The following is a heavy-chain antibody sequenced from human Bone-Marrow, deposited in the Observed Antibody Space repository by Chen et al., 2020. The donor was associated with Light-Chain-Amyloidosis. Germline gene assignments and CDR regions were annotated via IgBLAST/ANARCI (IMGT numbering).Heavy chain of an antibody. V-gene: IGHV3-15*01. CDR2: IKSKTDGGTT. CDR3: TTDGRNYGDYPPAYYYYGMDV. Sequence: EVQLVESGGGLVKPGGSLRPSCAASGFTFSNAWMSWVGQAPGKGLEWVGRIKSKTDGGTTDYAAPVKGRFTISRDDSKNTLYLQMNSLKTEDTAVYYCTTDGRNYGDYPPAYYYYGMDVWGQGTTVTVSS. CDR1: GFTFSNAW. J-gene: IGHJ6*02. D-gene: IGHD4-17*01.